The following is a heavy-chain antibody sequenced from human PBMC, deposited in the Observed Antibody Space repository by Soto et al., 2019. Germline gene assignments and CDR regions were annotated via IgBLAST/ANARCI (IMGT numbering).Heavy chain of an antibody. V-gene: IGHV4-61*01. Sequence: QVQLQESGPGLVKPSETLSLTCTVSGGSVSSGSYYWSWIRQPPGQGLEWIGYIYYSGRTNYNPSHKRRVTTSVDTSKNQCSLKLSSVTAADTAVYYCARDIVVVTDIPSFRAFDIWGQGTMVTVSS. CDR2: IYYSGRT. J-gene: IGHJ3*02. CDR1: GGSVSSGSYY. D-gene: IGHD2-21*02. CDR3: ARDIVVVTDIPSFRAFDI.